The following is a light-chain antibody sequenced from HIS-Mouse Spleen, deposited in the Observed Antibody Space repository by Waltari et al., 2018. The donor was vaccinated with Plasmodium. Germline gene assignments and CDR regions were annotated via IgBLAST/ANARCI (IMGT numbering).Light chain of an antibody. J-gene: IGLJ3*02. V-gene: IGLV3-10*01. CDR2: GDS. CDR3: YSTDISGNHRV. CDR1: ALPKKY. Sequence: SYELTQPPSVSVSPGQTARITCSGDALPKKYAYWYQQKSGQAPVLVIYGDSKRPSGSPERFAGSSSGTMATLTIRGAQVEDEADYYCYSTDISGNHRVFGGGTKLTVL.